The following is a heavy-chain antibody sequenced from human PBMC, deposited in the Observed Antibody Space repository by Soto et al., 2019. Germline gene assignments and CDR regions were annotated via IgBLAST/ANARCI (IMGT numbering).Heavy chain of an antibody. CDR2: IIPILGIA. J-gene: IGHJ4*02. Sequence: QVQLVQSGAEVKKPGSSVKVSCKASGGTFSSYPISWVRQAPGQGLEWMGRIIPILGIANYAQKFQGRVTITADKSTSTAYMDLSSLRSEDTAVYYCATPGVDCSGGSCYEGFSYWGQGTLVTVSS. CDR3: ATPGVDCSGGSCYEGFSY. CDR1: GGTFSSYP. V-gene: IGHV1-69*02. D-gene: IGHD2-15*01.